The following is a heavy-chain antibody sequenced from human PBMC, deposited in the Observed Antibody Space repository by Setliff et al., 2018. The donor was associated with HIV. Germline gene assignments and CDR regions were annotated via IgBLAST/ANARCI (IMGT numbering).Heavy chain of an antibody. CDR3: ASSGIAARLEYFHH. CDR1: GFTFGTYG. V-gene: IGHV3-33*05. CDR2: IEGDGSNK. Sequence: GGSLRLSCAASGFTFGTYGMHWVRQAPGKGLEWVAFIEGDGSNKYYVDSVKGRFTISRDNAKNSLYLQMDSLRAEDTAVYYCASSGIAARLEYFHHWGQGSLVTVSS. D-gene: IGHD6-6*01. J-gene: IGHJ1*01.